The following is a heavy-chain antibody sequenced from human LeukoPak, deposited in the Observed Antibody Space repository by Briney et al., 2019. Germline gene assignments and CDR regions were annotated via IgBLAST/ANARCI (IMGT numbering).Heavy chain of an antibody. D-gene: IGHD5-18*01. Sequence: PGGSLRLSCAASGFTFAVYAMNWVRQAPGKGLEWVSTIGSSGATYYADSVKGRFAISRDNSKNTLYLQMNSLRAEDTAVYYCAKGALRGYSYGYPSNFDCWGQGTLVTVSS. J-gene: IGHJ4*02. V-gene: IGHV3-23*01. CDR3: AKGALRGYSYGYPSNFDC. CDR2: IGSSGAT. CDR1: GFTFAVYA.